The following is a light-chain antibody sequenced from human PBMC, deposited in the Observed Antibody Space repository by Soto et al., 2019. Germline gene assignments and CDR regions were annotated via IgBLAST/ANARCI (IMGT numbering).Light chain of an antibody. J-gene: IGKJ5*01. CDR1: QSVSSY. CDR3: QQYNNWPT. V-gene: IGKV3-15*01. CDR2: GAS. Sequence: EVVFTQSPAPLSLSPGERATLSFRASQSVSSYLAWYQQKPGQAPRLLIYGASTRATGIPARFSGSGSGTEFTLTITSLQSEDFAVYYCQQYNNWPTLGQGTRLEIK.